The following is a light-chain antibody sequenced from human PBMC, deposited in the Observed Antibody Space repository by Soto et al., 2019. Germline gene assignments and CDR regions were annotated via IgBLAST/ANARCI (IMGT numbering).Light chain of an antibody. CDR3: CSYAGSSTWV. V-gene: IGLV2-23*01. Sequence: QSALTQPASVSGYPGQSITISCTGTSSDVGSYNLVSWYQQHPGKAPKLMIYEGNERPSGVSNRFSGSKSGNTASLTISGLQAEDEADYYCCSYAGSSTWVFGGGTKVTVL. J-gene: IGLJ3*02. CDR2: EGN. CDR1: SSDVGSYNL.